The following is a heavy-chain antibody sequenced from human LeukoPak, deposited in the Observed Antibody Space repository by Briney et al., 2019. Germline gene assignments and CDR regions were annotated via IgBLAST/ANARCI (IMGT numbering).Heavy chain of an antibody. J-gene: IGHJ3*02. V-gene: IGHV3-48*01. CDR2: ISSRSSTI. Sequence: PGGSLRLSCAASGFTFSSYSMNWVRQAPGKGLEWVSYISSRSSTIYYADSVKGRLTISRDNAKNSLYLQMNSLRAEDTAVYYCARDQGGSYADWQDAFDIWGQATMVTVSS. D-gene: IGHD1-26*01. CDR1: GFTFSSYS. CDR3: ARDQGGSYADWQDAFDI.